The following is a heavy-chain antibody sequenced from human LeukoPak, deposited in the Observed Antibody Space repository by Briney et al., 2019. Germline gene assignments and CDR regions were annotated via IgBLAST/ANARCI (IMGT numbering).Heavy chain of an antibody. Sequence: PGGSLRLSCAASGFTFSTYWMSWVRQAPGKGLEWVANTKQDGSEKYYVDSVKGRFTISRDNAKNSLYLQMNSLRAEDTAVYYCAREGYCSGGSCYSGPLGYWGQGTLVTVSS. CDR2: TKQDGSEK. CDR3: AREGYCSGGSCYSGPLGY. CDR1: GFTFSTYW. J-gene: IGHJ4*02. D-gene: IGHD2-15*01. V-gene: IGHV3-7*01.